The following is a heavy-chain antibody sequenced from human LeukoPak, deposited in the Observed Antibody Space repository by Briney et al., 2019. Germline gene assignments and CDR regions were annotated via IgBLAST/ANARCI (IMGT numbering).Heavy chain of an antibody. Sequence: ASVKVSCKASGYTFTNYYMYWVRQAPGQGLEWMGMINPSGGGTSYAQKFQGRVTMTRDTSTRAVYMEVSSLKPEDMAVYYCATAVWFGEPNYYYYGMDVWGQGTTVTVSS. J-gene: IGHJ6*02. CDR1: GYTFTNYY. D-gene: IGHD3-10*01. CDR2: INPSGGGT. V-gene: IGHV1-46*01. CDR3: ATAVWFGEPNYYYYGMDV.